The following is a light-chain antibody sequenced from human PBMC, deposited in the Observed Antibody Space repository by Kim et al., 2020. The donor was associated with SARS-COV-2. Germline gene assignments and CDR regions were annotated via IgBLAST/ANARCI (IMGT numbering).Light chain of an antibody. CDR2: DAS. J-gene: IGKJ2*03. Sequence: EIVLTQSPATLSLSPGERATLSCRASQSVSSYLAWYQQKPGQAPRLLIYDASNRATGIPARFSGSGSGTDFTLTISSLEPEDFAVYYCQQRSNWPPGFGQGTNLEI. CDR1: QSVSSY. CDR3: QQRSNWPPG. V-gene: IGKV3-11*01.